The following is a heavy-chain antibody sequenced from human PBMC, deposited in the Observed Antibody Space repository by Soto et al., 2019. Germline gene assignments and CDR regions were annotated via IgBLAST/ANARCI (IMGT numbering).Heavy chain of an antibody. Sequence: EVQLVESGGGLVQPGGSLRLSCAASGFTFSSDWMSWVRQAPGKGLEWVANIKQDGSEKYYVDSVKGRFTISRDNAKNSLYLQMNSLRAEDTAVYYCARDVAVAGTVSDYWGQGTLVTVS. V-gene: IGHV3-7*01. CDR3: ARDVAVAGTVSDY. CDR2: IKQDGSEK. D-gene: IGHD6-19*01. CDR1: GFTFSSDW. J-gene: IGHJ4*02.